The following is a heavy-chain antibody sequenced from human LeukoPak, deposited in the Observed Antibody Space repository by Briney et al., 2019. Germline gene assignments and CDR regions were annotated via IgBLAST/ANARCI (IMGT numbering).Heavy chain of an antibody. J-gene: IGHJ4*02. CDR1: GGSISSYY. CDR2: IYYSGST. Sequence: SETLSLTCTVSGGSISSYYWSWIRQPPGKGLEWIGYIYYSGSTNYNPSSKSRVTISVDTSKNQFSLKLSSVTAADTAVYYCARADGETGTYYFDYWGQGTLVTVSS. CDR3: ARADGETGTYYFDY. D-gene: IGHD4-17*01. V-gene: IGHV4-59*01.